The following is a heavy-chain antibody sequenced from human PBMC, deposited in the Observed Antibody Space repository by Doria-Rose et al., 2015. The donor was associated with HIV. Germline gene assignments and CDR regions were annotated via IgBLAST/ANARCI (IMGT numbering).Heavy chain of an antibody. D-gene: IGHD3-10*01. V-gene: IGHV4-4*09. CDR2: IYSSGST. CDR1: GGSISSYH. Sequence: QVQLQESGPGLVKPAETLSLTYTVSGGSISSYHWDWIRQPPGKGLEWIGYIYSSGSTHYNSSLKSRVTISIDTSKNQFSLKLSSVTAADTAVYYCARFRPSRGIYYSLDVWGKGTTVTVSS. CDR3: ARFRPSRGIYYSLDV. J-gene: IGHJ6*03.